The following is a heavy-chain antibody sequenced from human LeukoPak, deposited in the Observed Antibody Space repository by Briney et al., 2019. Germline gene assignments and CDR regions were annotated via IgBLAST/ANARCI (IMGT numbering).Heavy chain of an antibody. CDR1: GYTFTSYY. V-gene: IGHV1-46*04. Sequence: ASVKVSCKASGYTFTSYYMHWVRQAPGQGLEWMGIMNPTGGSTSYAENLQGRVTMTRGTSTSTVYMELSSLRSEDTAVYYCARASDYDTTGPPNYWGQGTLVTVSS. J-gene: IGHJ4*02. D-gene: IGHD3-22*01. CDR2: MNPTGGST. CDR3: ARASDYDTTGPPNY.